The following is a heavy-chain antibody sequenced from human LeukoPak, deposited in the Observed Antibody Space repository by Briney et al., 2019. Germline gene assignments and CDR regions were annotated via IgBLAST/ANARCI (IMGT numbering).Heavy chain of an antibody. CDR1: GFTFSSYA. CDR3: ARVVPDGTDAFDI. J-gene: IGHJ3*02. D-gene: IGHD5-24*01. Sequence: GGSLRLSCAASGFTFSSYAMHWVRQAPGKGLEWVAVISYDGSNKYYADSVKGRLTISRDNSKNTLYLQMNSLRAEDTAVYYCARVVPDGTDAFDIWGQGTMVTVSS. CDR2: ISYDGSNK. V-gene: IGHV3-30-3*01.